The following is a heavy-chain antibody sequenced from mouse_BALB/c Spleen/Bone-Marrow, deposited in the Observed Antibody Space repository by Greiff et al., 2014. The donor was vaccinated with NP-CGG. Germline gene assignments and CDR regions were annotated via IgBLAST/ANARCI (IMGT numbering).Heavy chain of an antibody. V-gene: IGHV1-4*01. CDR3: ALANWDIGGPFAY. J-gene: IGHJ3*01. CDR1: GYTFTSYT. Sequence: QVQLQQSGAELARPGASVKMSCKASGYTFTSYTMHWVKQRPGQGLEWIGYINPSSGYTNYNQKFKDKATSTADKSSSTAYMQLSSLTSEDSAVYYCALANWDIGGPFAYWGQGTLVTVSA. CDR2: INPSSGYT. D-gene: IGHD4-1*01.